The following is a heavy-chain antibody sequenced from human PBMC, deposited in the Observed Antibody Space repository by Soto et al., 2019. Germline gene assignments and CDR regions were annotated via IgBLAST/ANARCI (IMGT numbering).Heavy chain of an antibody. V-gene: IGHV3-7*05. D-gene: IGHD1-1*01. CDR1: GFTFSNYW. CDR2: IKRDGSVT. CDR3: AKDDNYCAGSVSYDGFDV. Sequence: EVQLVESGGGLVQPGGSLRLSCVASGFTFSNYWMAWVRQAPGKGLEWVANIKRDGSVTNLADSVGGRFTISRDNAENSLYLHMNSLRGEDTAVYYCAKDDNYCAGSVSYDGFDVWGPGKRVAVSS. J-gene: IGHJ3*01.